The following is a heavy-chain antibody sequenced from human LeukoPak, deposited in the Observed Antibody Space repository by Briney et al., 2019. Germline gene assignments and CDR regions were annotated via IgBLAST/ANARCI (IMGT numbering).Heavy chain of an antibody. J-gene: IGHJ4*02. CDR1: GDSIGSSSFY. D-gene: IGHD3-9*01. CDR2: IYYSGTT. CDR3: ARHSILPYFDSLSPSFYPDH. Sequence: SETLSLTCSVSGDSIGSSSFYWGWIRQSPGKGLEWIGAIYYSGTTYYTPSLRSRVTISVNPSEHPVFLRLRSVTAADTAVYFCARHSILPYFDSLSPSFYPDHCGQGSLVTVSS. V-gene: IGHV4-39*01.